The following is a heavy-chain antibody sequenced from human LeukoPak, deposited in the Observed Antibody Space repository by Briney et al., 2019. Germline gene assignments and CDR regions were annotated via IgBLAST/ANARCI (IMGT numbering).Heavy chain of an antibody. CDR3: ARSSAYYNEADM. CDR1: GYTFTSYG. V-gene: IGHV1-18*01. Sequence: VSVKVSCKASGYTFTSYGISWVRQAPGQGLEWMGWISAYNGNTNYAQKLQGRLTMTSDTSTSTVYMELSSLRSEDTAVYYCARSSAYYNEADMWGQGTMVTVSS. CDR2: ISAYNGNT. J-gene: IGHJ3*02. D-gene: IGHD3-9*01.